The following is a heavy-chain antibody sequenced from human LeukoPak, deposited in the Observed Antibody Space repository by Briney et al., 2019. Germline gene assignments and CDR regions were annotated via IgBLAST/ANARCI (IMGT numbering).Heavy chain of an antibody. Sequence: PGGSLRLSCATSGFTFSDYYMTWIRQAPGKGLEWISYISGSGSTIYYADSVKGRFTISRDNAKNSLYLQMNSLRAEDTAVYYCARDLLTALRYFDYWGQGTLVTVSS. CDR1: GFTFSDYY. V-gene: IGHV3-11*01. CDR3: ARDLLTALRYFDY. D-gene: IGHD3-9*01. CDR2: ISGSGSTI. J-gene: IGHJ4*02.